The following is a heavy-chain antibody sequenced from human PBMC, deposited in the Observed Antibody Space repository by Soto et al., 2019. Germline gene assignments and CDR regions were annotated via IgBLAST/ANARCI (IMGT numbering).Heavy chain of an antibody. J-gene: IGHJ5*02. V-gene: IGHV4-39*01. D-gene: IGHD2-21*01. Sequence: PSETLSLTCSVSGDSISSSSQYWGWIRQPPGKGLERIGSIHNSGTSYYNPSLKSRVTIFVDTSKNQLTLKLSSGTAADTAVYYCARHWIAGSSIPWGQGTLVTVSS. CDR3: ARHWIAGSSIP. CDR1: GDSISSSSQY. CDR2: IHNSGTS.